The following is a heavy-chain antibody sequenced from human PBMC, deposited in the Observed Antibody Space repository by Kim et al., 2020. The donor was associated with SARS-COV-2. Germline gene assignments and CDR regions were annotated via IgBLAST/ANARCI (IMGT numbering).Heavy chain of an antibody. J-gene: IGHJ4*02. CDR3: GKDRGYGSGSSPDY. V-gene: IGHV3-43*02. CDR2: ISGDGGST. Sequence: GGSLRLSCAASGFTFDDYAMHWVRQAPGKGLEWVSLISGDGGSTYYADSVKGRFTISRDNSKSSLYLQMNSLRTEDTALYYCGKDRGYGSGSSPDYWGPGILVTVSS. D-gene: IGHD3-10*01. CDR1: GFTFDDYA.